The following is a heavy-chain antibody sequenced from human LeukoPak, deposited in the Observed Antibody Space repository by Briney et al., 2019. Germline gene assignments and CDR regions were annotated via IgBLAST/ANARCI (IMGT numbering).Heavy chain of an antibody. CDR3: ARRGQWLVQGAFDI. CDR2: IYYSGST. D-gene: IGHD6-19*01. J-gene: IGHJ3*02. Sequence: SETLSLTCTVSGGSISSSSYYWGWIRQPPGKGLDWIGSIYYSGSTYYNPSLKSRVTISVDTSKNQFSLKLSSVTAADTAVYYCARRGQWLVQGAFDIWGQGTMVTVSS. V-gene: IGHV4-39*01. CDR1: GGSISSSSYY.